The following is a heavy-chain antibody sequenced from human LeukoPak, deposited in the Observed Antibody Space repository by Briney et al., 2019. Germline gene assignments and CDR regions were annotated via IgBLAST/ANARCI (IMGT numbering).Heavy chain of an antibody. D-gene: IGHD3-22*01. CDR1: GYTFTSYD. J-gene: IGHJ4*02. V-gene: IGHV1-8*03. Sequence: GASVKVSCKASGYTFTSYDINWVRQATGQGLEWMGWMNPNSGNTGYAQKFQGRVTITRNTSISTAYMELSSLRSEDTAVYYCARGRRGRHYYDSSGTWGYWGQGTLVTVSS. CDR2: MNPNSGNT. CDR3: ARGRRGRHYYDSSGTWGY.